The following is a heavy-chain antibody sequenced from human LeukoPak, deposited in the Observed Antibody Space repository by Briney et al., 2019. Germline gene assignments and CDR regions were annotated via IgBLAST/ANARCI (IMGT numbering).Heavy chain of an antibody. CDR2: IKQDGSEK. V-gene: IGHV3-7*01. Sequence: GGSLRLYCAASGITFSSYWMSWVRQAPGMGLEWVANIKQDGSEKYYVDSVKGRFTISRDNAKNSLYLQMNSLRAEDTAVYYCARDLIAVAGNHYYYMDVWGKGTTVTVSS. CDR1: GITFSSYW. CDR3: ARDLIAVAGNHYYYMDV. J-gene: IGHJ6*03. D-gene: IGHD6-19*01.